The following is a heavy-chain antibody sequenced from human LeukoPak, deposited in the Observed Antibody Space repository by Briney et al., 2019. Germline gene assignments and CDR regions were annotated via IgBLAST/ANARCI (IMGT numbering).Heavy chain of an antibody. V-gene: IGHV1-69*13. Sequence: SVKVSCKVSGYTLTELSMHWVRQAPGQGLEWMGGIIPIFGTANYAQKFQGRVTITADESTSTAHMELRSLRSDDTAVYYCAKDDYYDTSGRYWGQGTLVTVSS. CDR1: GYTLTELS. CDR2: IIPIFGTA. D-gene: IGHD3-22*01. J-gene: IGHJ4*02. CDR3: AKDDYYDTSGRY.